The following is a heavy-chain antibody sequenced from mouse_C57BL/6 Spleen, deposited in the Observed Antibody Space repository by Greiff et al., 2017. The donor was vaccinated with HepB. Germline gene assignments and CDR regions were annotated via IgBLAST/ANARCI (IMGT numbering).Heavy chain of an antibody. CDR2: IDPETGGT. CDR1: GYTFTDYE. D-gene: IGHD1-1*01. CDR3: TRWTTVVFDY. Sequence: QVQLQQSGAELVRPGASVTLSCKASGYTFTDYEMHWVKQTPVHGLEWIGAIDPETGGTAYNQKFKGKAILTADKSSSTAYMELRSLTSEDSAVYYCTRWTTVVFDYWGQGTTLTVSS. V-gene: IGHV1-15*01. J-gene: IGHJ2*01.